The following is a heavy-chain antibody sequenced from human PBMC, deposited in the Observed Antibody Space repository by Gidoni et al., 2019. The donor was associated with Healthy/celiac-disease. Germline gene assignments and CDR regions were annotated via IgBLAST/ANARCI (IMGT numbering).Heavy chain of an antibody. CDR2: ISYDGSNK. Sequence: QVQLVESGGGVVQPGRSLRLSCAASGFTFSSDDMHWVRQAPGKGLEWVAVISYDGSNKYYADSVKGRFTISRDNSKNTLYLQMNSLRAEDTAVYYCAREAAPSDDYGMDVWGQGTTVTVSS. CDR3: AREAAPSDDYGMDV. CDR1: GFTFSSDD. D-gene: IGHD6-6*01. J-gene: IGHJ6*02. V-gene: IGHV3-30-3*01.